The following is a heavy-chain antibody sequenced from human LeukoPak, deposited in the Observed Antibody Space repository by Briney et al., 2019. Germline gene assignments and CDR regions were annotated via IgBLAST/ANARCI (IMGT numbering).Heavy chain of an antibody. CDR3: ARVFGST. V-gene: IGHV4-59*01. CDR2: IYYSGST. Sequence: PSETLSLTCTVSGGSISSYYWSCIRQPPGKGLEWIGYIYYSGSTNYNPSLKSRVTISVDTSKNQFSLKLSSVTAADTAVYYCARVFGSTWGQGTLVTVSS. D-gene: IGHD3-10*01. J-gene: IGHJ5*02. CDR1: GGSISSYY.